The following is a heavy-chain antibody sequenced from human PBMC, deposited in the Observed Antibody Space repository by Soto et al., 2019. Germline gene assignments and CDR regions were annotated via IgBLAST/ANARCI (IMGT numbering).Heavy chain of an antibody. CDR1: GGTFSSYA. V-gene: IGHV1-69*01. Sequence: QVQLVKSGAEVKKPGSSVKVSCTASGGTFSSYAISWVRQAPGQGLEWMGGIIPIFGTANYAQKFQGRVTITADESTSTAYMELSSLRSEDTAVYYCARGVRYCSSTSCSQPYYYYGMDVWGQGTTVTVSS. CDR3: ARGVRYCSSTSCSQPYYYYGMDV. D-gene: IGHD2-2*01. J-gene: IGHJ6*02. CDR2: IIPIFGTA.